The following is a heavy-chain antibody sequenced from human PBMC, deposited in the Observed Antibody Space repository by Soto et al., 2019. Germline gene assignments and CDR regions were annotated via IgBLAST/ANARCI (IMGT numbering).Heavy chain of an antibody. CDR2: IKQDGSEK. V-gene: IGHV3-7*03. Sequence: GGSLRLSCAASGFTFSSYWMSWVRQAPGKGLEWVANIKQDGSEKYYVDSVKGRFTISRDNAKNSLYLQMNSLRAEDTAVYYCARGGIAVAVPDAFDIWGQGTMVTVSS. J-gene: IGHJ3*02. D-gene: IGHD6-19*01. CDR3: ARGGIAVAVPDAFDI. CDR1: GFTFSSYW.